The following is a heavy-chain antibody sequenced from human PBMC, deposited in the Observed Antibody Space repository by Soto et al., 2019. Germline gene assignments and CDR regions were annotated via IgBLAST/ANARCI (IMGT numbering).Heavy chain of an antibody. J-gene: IGHJ6*02. CDR3: ARDSITGTTGYYGMDV. CDR2: ISSSSSYT. CDR1: GFTFSDYY. D-gene: IGHD1-7*01. Sequence: GGSLRLSCAASGFTFSDYYMSWIRQAPGKGLEWVSYISSSSSYTNYADSVKGRFTISRDNAKNSLYLQMNSLRAEDTAVYYCARDSITGTTGYYGMDVWGQGTTVTVYS. V-gene: IGHV3-11*06.